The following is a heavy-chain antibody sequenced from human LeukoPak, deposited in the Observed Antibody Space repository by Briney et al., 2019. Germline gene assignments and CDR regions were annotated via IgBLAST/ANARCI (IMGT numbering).Heavy chain of an antibody. D-gene: IGHD6-19*01. Sequence: SETLSRTCTVSRGSMSSYYWSWIRQPPGKGLEWIGYIYYSGSTNYNPSLKSRVNISVDTSKNQFSLKLTSVTAADTAVYYCARVRVSSSSHPWYFDYWGQGTLATVSS. CDR3: ARVRVSSSSHPWYFDY. CDR2: IYYSGST. J-gene: IGHJ4*02. V-gene: IGHV4-59*01. CDR1: RGSMSSYY.